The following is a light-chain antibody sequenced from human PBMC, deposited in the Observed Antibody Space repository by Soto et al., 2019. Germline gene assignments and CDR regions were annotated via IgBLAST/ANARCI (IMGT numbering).Light chain of an antibody. CDR3: ATWDDSLNGLI. CDR1: SSNIKTNG. V-gene: IGLV1-44*01. Sequence: QSVLTQPPSASGTPGQRVTISCSGGSSNIKTNGVSWYQQVPGAAPKLLIYSNNHRPSGAPDRFSGSKSGTSASLAISGLQSEDEATYHCATWDDSLNGLIFGGGTQLTVL. J-gene: IGLJ2*01. CDR2: SNN.